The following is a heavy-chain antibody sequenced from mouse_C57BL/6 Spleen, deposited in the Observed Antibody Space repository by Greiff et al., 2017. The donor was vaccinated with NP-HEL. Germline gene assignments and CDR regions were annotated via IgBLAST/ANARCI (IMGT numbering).Heavy chain of an antibody. J-gene: IGHJ4*01. CDR3: ARGDGSRYYYAMDY. Sequence: EVKLVESGGGLVKPGGSLKLSCAASGFTFSDYGMHWVRQAPEKGLEWVAYISSGSSTIYYADTVKGRFTISRDNAKNTLFLQMTSLRSEDTAMYYGARGDGSRYYYAMDYWGQGTSVTVSS. D-gene: IGHD1-1*01. CDR1: GFTFSDYG. V-gene: IGHV5-17*01. CDR2: ISSGSSTI.